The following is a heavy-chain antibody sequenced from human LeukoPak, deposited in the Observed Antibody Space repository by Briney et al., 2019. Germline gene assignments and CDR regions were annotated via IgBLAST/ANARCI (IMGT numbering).Heavy chain of an antibody. J-gene: IGHJ4*02. D-gene: IGHD2-15*01. CDR2: ISFDGGDK. V-gene: IGHV3-30*18. CDR3: AKQGRDHCSGGSCYLFDY. Sequence: PGGSLRLSCAASAFTFSSFGMHWVRQAPGKGLQWVALISFDGGDKYYADSVKGRFTISRDNSKDTLFLQMNSLRPEDTAVYYCAKQGRDHCSGGSCYLFDYWGQGTLVTVSS. CDR1: AFTFSSFG.